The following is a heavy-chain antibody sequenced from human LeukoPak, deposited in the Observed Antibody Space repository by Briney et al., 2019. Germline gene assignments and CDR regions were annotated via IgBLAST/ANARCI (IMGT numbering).Heavy chain of an antibody. D-gene: IGHD3-10*01. Sequence: GGSLRLSCAASGFTFSSYAMSWVRQAPGKGLEWVAVISYDGSNKYYADSVKGRFTISRDNSKNTLYLQMNSLRAEDTAVYYCARDLGSYYYGSGAAYYYYGMDVWAKGPRSPSP. CDR1: GFTFSSYA. CDR3: ARDLGSYYYGSGAAYYYYGMDV. CDR2: ISYDGSNK. V-gene: IGHV3-30-3*01. J-gene: IGHJ6*02.